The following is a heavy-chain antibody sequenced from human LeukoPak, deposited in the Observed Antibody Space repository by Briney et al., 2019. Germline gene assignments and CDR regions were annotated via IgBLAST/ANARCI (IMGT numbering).Heavy chain of an antibody. CDR3: ARGGANHGFDI. J-gene: IGHJ3*02. CDR2: IDSDGSDT. CDR1: GFTFTTYW. V-gene: IGHV3-74*01. D-gene: IGHD1-26*01. Sequence: GGSLRLSCEASGFTFTTYWMHWVRQAPGKGLVWVSRIDSDGSDTTYAASVKGRFTVSRDNAKNTVFLQMNSLRAEDTAVYYCARGGANHGFDIWGQGTWSPSL.